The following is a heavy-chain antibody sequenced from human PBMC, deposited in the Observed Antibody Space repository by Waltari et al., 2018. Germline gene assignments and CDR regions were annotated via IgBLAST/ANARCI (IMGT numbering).Heavy chain of an antibody. V-gene: IGHV2-5*01. J-gene: IGHJ4*02. CDR3: AHRQDRYSSGWYFDY. CDR2: IYWNDDK. CDR1: GFSLSTSGVG. D-gene: IGHD6-19*01. Sequence: QITLKESGPTLVKPTQTLTLTCTFSGFSLSTSGVGVGWIRQPPGKALEWLALIYWNDDKRYSPSLKSRLTITKDTSKNQVVLTMTNMDPVDTATYYCAHRQDRYSSGWYFDYWGQGTLVTVSS.